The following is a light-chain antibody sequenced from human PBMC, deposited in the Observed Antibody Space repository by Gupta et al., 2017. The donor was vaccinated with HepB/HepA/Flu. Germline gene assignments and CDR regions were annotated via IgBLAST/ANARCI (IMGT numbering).Light chain of an antibody. CDR1: SLRSYY. CDR2: GKN. J-gene: IGLJ2*01. Sequence: SSALTQDPAVSVALGQTVRITCQGDSLRSYYASWYQQKPGQAPVLVIYGKNNRPSGIPDRFSGSSSGNTASLTITGAQAEDEADDYCNSRDSSGNHVVFGGGTKLTVL. V-gene: IGLV3-19*01. CDR3: NSRDSSGNHVV.